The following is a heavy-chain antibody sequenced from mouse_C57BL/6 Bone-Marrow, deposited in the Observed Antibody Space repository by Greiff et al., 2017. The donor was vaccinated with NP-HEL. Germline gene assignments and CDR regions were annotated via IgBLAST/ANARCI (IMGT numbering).Heavy chain of an antibody. CDR1: GYTFTSYW. CDR3: ARSPLWLRRDYYAMDD. CDR2: IYPSDSYT. Sequence: QVQLQQPGAELVMPGASVKLSCKASGYTFTSYWMHWVKQRPGQGLEWIGEIYPSDSYTNYNQKFKGKSTLTVDKSSSTAYMQLSSLTSEDSAVYYCARSPLWLRRDYYAMDDWGQGTSVTVSS. J-gene: IGHJ4*01. V-gene: IGHV1-69*01. D-gene: IGHD2-2*01.